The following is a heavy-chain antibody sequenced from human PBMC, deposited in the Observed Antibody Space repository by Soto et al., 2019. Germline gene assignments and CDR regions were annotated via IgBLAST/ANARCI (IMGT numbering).Heavy chain of an antibody. V-gene: IGHV4-34*01. CDR1: GGSFSGYY. CDR3: ARERYDSWSGPFDY. CDR2: INHSGST. Sequence: PSETLSLTCAVYGGSFSGYYWSWIRQPPGKGLEWIGEINHSGSTNYNPSLKSRVTISVDTSKNQFSLKLSSVTAADTAVYYCARERYDSWSGPFDYWGQGTLVTVSS. D-gene: IGHD3-3*01. J-gene: IGHJ4*02.